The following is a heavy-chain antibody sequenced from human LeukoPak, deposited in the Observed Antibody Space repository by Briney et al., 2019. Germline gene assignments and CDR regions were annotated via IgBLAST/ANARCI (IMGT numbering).Heavy chain of an antibody. J-gene: IGHJ6*02. V-gene: IGHV1-3*01. Sequence: ASVKVSCKASGYTFTSYSMHWVRQAPGQRLEWMGWINAGNGNTKFSQKFQGRVTITRDTSASTAYMELSSLRSEDTAVYYCARFLGGSYGMDIWGQGTTVTVSS. CDR1: GYTFTSYS. CDR3: ARFLGGSYGMDI. CDR2: INAGNGNT. D-gene: IGHD1-26*01.